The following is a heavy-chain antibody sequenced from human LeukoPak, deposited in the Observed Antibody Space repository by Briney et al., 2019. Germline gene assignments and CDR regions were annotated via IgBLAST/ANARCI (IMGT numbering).Heavy chain of an antibody. CDR1: GFTFSSYA. Sequence: GGSLRFSCAASGFTFSSYAMSWVRQAPGKGLEWVSAISGSGGSTYYADSVKGRFTISRDNSKNTLYLQMNSLRAEDTAVYYCAKWALNYYDSSGYYTDYWGQGTLVTVSS. CDR2: ISGSGGST. D-gene: IGHD3-22*01. J-gene: IGHJ4*02. CDR3: AKWALNYYDSSGYYTDY. V-gene: IGHV3-23*01.